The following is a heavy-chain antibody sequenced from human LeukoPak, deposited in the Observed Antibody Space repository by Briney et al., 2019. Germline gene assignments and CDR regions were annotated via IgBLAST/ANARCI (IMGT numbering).Heavy chain of an antibody. V-gene: IGHV3-33*01. CDR1: GFTFSSYG. CDR3: ARGSSGKEYFDY. CDR2: IWYVGSNK. J-gene: IGHJ4*02. Sequence: GGSLRLSCAASGFTFSSYGMHWVRQAPGKGLEWVAVIWYVGSNKYYADSVKGRFTISRDNSKNTLYLQMNSLRAEDTAVYYCARGSSGKEYFDYWGQGTLVTVSS. D-gene: IGHD1-26*01.